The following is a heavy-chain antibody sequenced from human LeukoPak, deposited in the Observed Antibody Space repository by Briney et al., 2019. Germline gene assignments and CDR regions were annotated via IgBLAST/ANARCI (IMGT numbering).Heavy chain of an antibody. CDR1: GFTFSTFG. CDR3: ARNGGPDFWSGYLYFDY. D-gene: IGHD3-3*01. Sequence: PGGSLRLSCAASGFTFSTFGMHWVRQAPGKGLEWVAVISYDGSNKYYADSVKGRFTISRDNSKNTLYLQMNSLRAEDTAVYYCARNGGPDFWSGYLYFDYWGQGTLVTVSS. J-gene: IGHJ4*02. V-gene: IGHV3-30*03. CDR2: ISYDGSNK.